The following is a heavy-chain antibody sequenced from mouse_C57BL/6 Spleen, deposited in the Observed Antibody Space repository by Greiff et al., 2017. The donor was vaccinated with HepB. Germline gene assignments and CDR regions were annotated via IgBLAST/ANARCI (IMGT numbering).Heavy chain of an antibody. CDR3: ARGDSNSFAY. D-gene: IGHD2-5*01. V-gene: IGHV1-54*01. CDR2: INPGSGGT. J-gene: IGHJ3*01. Sequence: QVQLQQSGAELVRPGTSVKVSCKASGYAFTNYLIEWVKQRPGQGLEWIGVINPGSGGTNYNEKFKGKATLTADKSSSTAYMQLSSLTSEDSAVYFCARGDSNSFAYWGQGTLVTVSA. CDR1: GYAFTNYL.